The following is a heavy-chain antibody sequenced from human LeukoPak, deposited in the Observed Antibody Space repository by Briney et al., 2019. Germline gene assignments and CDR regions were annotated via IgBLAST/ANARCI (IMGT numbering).Heavy chain of an antibody. V-gene: IGHV1-2*02. D-gene: IGHD6-19*01. J-gene: IGHJ3*02. CDR1: GYTFTGHY. Sequence: ASVKVSCKASGYTFTGHYMHWVRQAPGQGLEGMGWINPNSGGTNYAQKFQGRVTMTRDTSISTAYMELSRLRSDDTAVYYCARDSERYSSGWYLMIGAFDIWGQGTMVTVSS. CDR3: ARDSERYSSGWYLMIGAFDI. CDR2: INPNSGGT.